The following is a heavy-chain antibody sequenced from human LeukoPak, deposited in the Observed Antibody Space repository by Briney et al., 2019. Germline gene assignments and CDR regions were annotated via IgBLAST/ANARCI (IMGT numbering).Heavy chain of an antibody. J-gene: IGHJ6*03. D-gene: IGHD4-17*01. V-gene: IGHV1-69*13. CDR1: GGTFSSYA. Sequence: ASVKVSCKASGGTFSSYAISWVRQAPGQGLEWMGRIIPLFGTANYAQKFQGRVTITADESTSTAYMELSSLRSEDTAVYYCATVTTVTTPPYYYYYMDVWGKGTTVTISS. CDR2: IIPLFGTA. CDR3: ATVTTVTTPPYYYYYMDV.